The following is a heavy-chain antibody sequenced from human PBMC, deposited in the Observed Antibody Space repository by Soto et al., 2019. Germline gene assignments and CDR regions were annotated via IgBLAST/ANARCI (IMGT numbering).Heavy chain of an antibody. CDR2: INYRGNT. CDR1: GGSFSGYF. D-gene: IGHD1-26*01. J-gene: IGHJ5*02. CDR3: ARDLGERRDNWFDP. Sequence: SETLSLTCAVYGGSFSGYFWTWIRQPPGKGLEWLGEINYRGNTNYNPSLKSRLTISIDTSKKEFSLKLSSVSAADTAVYHCARDLGERRDNWFDPWGQGTLVTVSS. V-gene: IGHV4-34*01.